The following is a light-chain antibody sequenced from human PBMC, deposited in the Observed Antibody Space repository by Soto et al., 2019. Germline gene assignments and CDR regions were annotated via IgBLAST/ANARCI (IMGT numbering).Light chain of an antibody. CDR2: DAS. CDR1: QSISSW. V-gene: IGKV1-5*01. J-gene: IGKJ1*01. CDR3: QQYNSYST. Sequence: DIQMTQSPSTLSASVGDRVTLTCRASQSISSWLAWYQQKPGKAPKLLIYDASSLESGVPSRFSGSGSGTEFTLTISSLQPDDFATYYCQQYNSYSTFGKGTKGVI.